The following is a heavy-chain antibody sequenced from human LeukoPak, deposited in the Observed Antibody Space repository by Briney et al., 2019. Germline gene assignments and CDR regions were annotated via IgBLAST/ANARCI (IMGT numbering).Heavy chain of an antibody. CDR1: GGTFSIYA. V-gene: IGHV1-69*13. CDR2: IIPIFGTA. J-gene: IGHJ6*03. Sequence: SVKVSCKASGGTFSIYAISWVRQAPGQGLEWMGGIIPIFGTANYAQKFQGRVTITADESTSTAYMELSSLRSEDTAVYYCASSRYSSGYYYYYYYMDVWGKGTTVTVSS. D-gene: IGHD3-22*01. CDR3: ASSRYSSGYYYYYYYMDV.